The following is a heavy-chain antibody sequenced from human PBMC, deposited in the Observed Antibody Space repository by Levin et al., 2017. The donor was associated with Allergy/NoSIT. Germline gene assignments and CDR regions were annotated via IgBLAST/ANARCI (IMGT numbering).Heavy chain of an antibody. Sequence: LSLTCAASGFTFDDYAMHWVRQAPGKGLEWVSGISWNSGSIGYADSVKGRFTISRDNAKNSLYLQMNSLRAEDTALYYCAKDIGGTAMVGFDYWGQGTLVTVSS. V-gene: IGHV3-9*01. CDR2: ISWNSGSI. J-gene: IGHJ4*02. D-gene: IGHD5-18*01. CDR1: GFTFDDYA. CDR3: AKDIGGTAMVGFDY.